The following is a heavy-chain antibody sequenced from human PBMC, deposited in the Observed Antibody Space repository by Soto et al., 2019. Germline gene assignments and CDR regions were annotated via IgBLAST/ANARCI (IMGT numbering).Heavy chain of an antibody. CDR1: RLTFSGYY. CDR3: ARAYSDAFDI. V-gene: IGHV3-11*01. CDR2: ISSSGTGI. D-gene: IGHD2-15*01. J-gene: IGHJ3*02. Sequence: GGSLILSCSSSRLTFSGYYMIWLRQAPGKGLEWVSYISSSGTGIYYGDSVKGRFTISRDNAKNSLYLQMNSLRAEDTAVYYCARAYSDAFDIWGQGTMVTVSS.